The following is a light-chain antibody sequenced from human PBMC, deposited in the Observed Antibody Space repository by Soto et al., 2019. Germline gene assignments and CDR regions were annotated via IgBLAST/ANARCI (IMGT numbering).Light chain of an antibody. CDR2: LNSDGSH. J-gene: IGLJ3*02. V-gene: IGLV4-69*01. Sequence: QSVLTQSPSASASLGASVKLTCTLSSGHSSHAIAWHQQRPEKGPRYLMNLNSDGSHSKGDGIPDRFSGSSSGAERYLTISSLQSEDEADYYCQTWGTGIHWVFGGGTKLTVL. CDR3: QTWGTGIHWV. CDR1: SGHSSHA.